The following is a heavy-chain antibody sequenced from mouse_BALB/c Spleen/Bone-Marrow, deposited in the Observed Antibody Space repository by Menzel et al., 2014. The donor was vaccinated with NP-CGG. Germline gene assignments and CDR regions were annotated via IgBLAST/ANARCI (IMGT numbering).Heavy chain of an antibody. CDR1: GYTFTSSW. V-gene: IGHV1S130*01. Sequence: VQLQQSGSVLVRPGASVKLSCKASGYTFTSSWMHWAKQSPGQGLEWIGEIHPNSGNTNYNEKFKGKATLTVDTSSSTAYVDLSSLTSEDSAVYYCARYDGFAYWAKGLWSLSLQ. J-gene: IGHJ3*01. CDR2: IHPNSGNT. CDR3: ARYDGFAY. D-gene: IGHD2-14*01.